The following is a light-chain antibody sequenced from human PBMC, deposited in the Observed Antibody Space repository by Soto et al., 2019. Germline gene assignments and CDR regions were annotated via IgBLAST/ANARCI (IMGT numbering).Light chain of an antibody. CDR2: ETS. Sequence: DIQMAQSPSSLSASVGDRVTITCRAGQNIAKYLNWYQQKPGKAPLLLIYETSKLEIGVPSRFDGSGSGTDFTPTISSLQPEDFATYYCQETYSKTPPFGGGTKVDIX. V-gene: IGKV1-39*01. J-gene: IGKJ4*01. CDR3: QETYSKTPP. CDR1: QNIAKY.